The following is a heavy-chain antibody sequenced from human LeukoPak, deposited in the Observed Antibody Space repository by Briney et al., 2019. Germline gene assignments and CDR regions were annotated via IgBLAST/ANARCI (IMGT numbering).Heavy chain of an antibody. Sequence: SGGSLRFSCIGTGFTFSSDAMGWVRQAPGKGLEWVSGISGSGGSTYYADSVKGRFTISRDNSKNTLYLQMNSLRVEDTAAYYCAKDRGRTWVQVANWGQGTLVTVSS. CDR3: AKDRGRTWVQVAN. D-gene: IGHD2-15*01. V-gene: IGHV3-23*01. J-gene: IGHJ4*02. CDR2: ISGSGGST. CDR1: GFTFSSDA.